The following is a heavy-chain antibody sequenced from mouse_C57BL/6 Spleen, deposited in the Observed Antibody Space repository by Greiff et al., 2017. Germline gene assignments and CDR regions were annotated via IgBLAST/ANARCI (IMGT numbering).Heavy chain of an antibody. Sequence: QVQLKQSGAELVRPGSSVKLSCKASGYTFTSYWMHWVKQRPIQGLEWIGNIDPSDSETHYNQKFKDKATLTVDKSSSTAYMQLSSLTSEDSAVYYCARLGNYYGSSFDYWGQGTTLTVSS. CDR1: GYTFTSYW. V-gene: IGHV1-52*01. D-gene: IGHD1-1*01. CDR2: IDPSDSET. J-gene: IGHJ2*01. CDR3: ARLGNYYGSSFDY.